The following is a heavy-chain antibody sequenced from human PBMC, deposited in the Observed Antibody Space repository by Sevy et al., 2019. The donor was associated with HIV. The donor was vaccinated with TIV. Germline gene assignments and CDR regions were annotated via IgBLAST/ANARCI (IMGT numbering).Heavy chain of an antibody. Sequence: GGSLRLSCAASGFTFSSYGMHWVRQAPGKGLEWVAFIRYDGSNKYYADSVKGRFTISRDNSKNTRYLQMNSLRPEDTAVYYCARSLIAVAGSYGMDIWGQGTTVTVSS. J-gene: IGHJ6*02. CDR3: ARSLIAVAGSYGMDI. D-gene: IGHD6-19*01. CDR1: GFTFSSYG. V-gene: IGHV3-30*02. CDR2: IRYDGSNK.